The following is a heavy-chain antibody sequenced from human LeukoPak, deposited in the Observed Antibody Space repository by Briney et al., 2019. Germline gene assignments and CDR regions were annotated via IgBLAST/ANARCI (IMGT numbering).Heavy chain of an antibody. CDR3: ARHSDIVVVPAAISYMDV. V-gene: IGHV4-4*09. D-gene: IGHD2-2*02. CDR2: IYTSGST. Sequence: PSETLSLTYNVPGDSISSYYWRWIRQPPRKGLEWMGYIYTSGSTNYNPSLKSRVTISVDTSKNQFSPKLSSVAAADTAVYYCARHSDIVVVPAAISYMDVWGKGTTVTVSS. J-gene: IGHJ6*03. CDR1: GDSISSYY.